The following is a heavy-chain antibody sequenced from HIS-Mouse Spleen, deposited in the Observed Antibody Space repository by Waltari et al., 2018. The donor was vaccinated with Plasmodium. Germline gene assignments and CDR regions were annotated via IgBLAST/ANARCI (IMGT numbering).Heavy chain of an antibody. CDR3: AKEVLGYYDFWSRPDY. CDR1: GLPFSSYG. V-gene: IGHV3-30*18. Sequence: QVQLVESGGGVVQPGRSLRPSLAASGLPFSSYGMPWVRQAQGKGLEWVAVISYDGSNKYYADSVKGRFTISRDNSKNTLYLQMNSLRAEDTAVYYCAKEVLGYYDFWSRPDYWGQGTLVTVSS. J-gene: IGHJ4*02. D-gene: IGHD3-3*01. CDR2: ISYDGSNK.